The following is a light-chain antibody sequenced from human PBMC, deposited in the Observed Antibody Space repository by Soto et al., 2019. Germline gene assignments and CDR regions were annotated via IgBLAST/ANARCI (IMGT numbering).Light chain of an antibody. CDR2: DNN. CDR3: GTWDSSRSAVV. Sequence: QSVLTQPPSASGTPGQRVTISCSGSSSNIGSNTVNWYQQLPGTAPKLLIYDNNKRPSGIPDRFSGSKSGTSATLGITGLQTGDEADYYCGTWDSSRSAVVFGGGTKLTVL. CDR1: SSNIGSNT. J-gene: IGLJ2*01. V-gene: IGLV1-51*01.